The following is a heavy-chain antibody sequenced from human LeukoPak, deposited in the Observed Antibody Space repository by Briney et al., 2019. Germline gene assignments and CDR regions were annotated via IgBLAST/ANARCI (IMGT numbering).Heavy chain of an antibody. CDR1: GFTFSNYW. D-gene: IGHD3-22*01. J-gene: IGHJ1*01. CDR3: ATYSSLNRREFQY. V-gene: IGHV3-7*01. Sequence: GGSLRLSCEGSGFTFSNYWMGWVRQAPGKGLQWVANIKTDGGEKYYVDSVKGRFTISRDNAKNSLYLQMNSLRAEDTAVYYCATYSSLNRREFQYWGQGTLLTVSS. CDR2: IKTDGGEK.